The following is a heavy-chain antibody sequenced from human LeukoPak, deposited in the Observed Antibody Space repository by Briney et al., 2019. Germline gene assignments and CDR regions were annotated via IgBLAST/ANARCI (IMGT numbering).Heavy chain of an antibody. CDR2: IYTSGST. J-gene: IGHJ5*02. D-gene: IGHD2-2*03. CDR3: ARSGIVGMDKNWFDP. Sequence: PSQTLSLTCTVSGGSISSGSYYWSWIRQPAGKGLEWIGRIYTSGSTNYNPSLKSRVTISVDTSKNQFSLKLGTVTAADTAMYYCARSGIVGMDKNWFDPWGQGTLVTVSS. V-gene: IGHV4-61*02. CDR1: GGSISSGSYY.